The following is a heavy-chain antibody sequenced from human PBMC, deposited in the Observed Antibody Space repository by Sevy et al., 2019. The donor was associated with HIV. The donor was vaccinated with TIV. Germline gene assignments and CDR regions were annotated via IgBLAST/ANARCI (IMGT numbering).Heavy chain of an antibody. CDR3: VRGGGNGWYYFDY. Sequence: ASVKVSCKASGGTFSSYGISWVRQAPGQGLEWMGGIIPILGTVNYAQKFLGRVTITADESTKTAYMELSSLRSEDTAGYYCVRGGGNGWYYFDYWGQETLVTVSS. J-gene: IGHJ4*02. CDR1: GGTFSSYG. D-gene: IGHD2-15*01. V-gene: IGHV1-69*13. CDR2: IIPILGTV.